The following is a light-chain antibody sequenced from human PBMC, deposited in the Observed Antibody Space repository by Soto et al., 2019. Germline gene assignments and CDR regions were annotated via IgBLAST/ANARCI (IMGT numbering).Light chain of an antibody. Sequence: EIVLTQSPATLSLSPGDRATLSCRASQGISRFLAWYQQKPGQVPRLLIYDASSRAVGVPSRFSGSGSGTDFTITISGLEPEDFAMYYCHQRAHWPLSFGGGTKIEIK. CDR3: HQRAHWPLS. CDR1: QGISRF. V-gene: IGKV3-11*01. CDR2: DAS. J-gene: IGKJ4*01.